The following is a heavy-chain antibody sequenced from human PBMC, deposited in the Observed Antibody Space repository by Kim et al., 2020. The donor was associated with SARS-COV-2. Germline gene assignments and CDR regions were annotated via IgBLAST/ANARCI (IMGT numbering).Heavy chain of an antibody. CDR2: ISYDGSNK. CDR1: GFTFSSYA. V-gene: IGHV3-30-3*01. D-gene: IGHD6-6*01. Sequence: GGSLRLSCAASGFTFSSYAMHWVRQAPGKGLEWVAVISYDGSNKYYADSVKGRFTISRDNSKNTLYLQMNSLRAEDTAVYYCARDFSSSCDYWGQGTLVTVSS. CDR3: ARDFSSSCDY. J-gene: IGHJ4*02.